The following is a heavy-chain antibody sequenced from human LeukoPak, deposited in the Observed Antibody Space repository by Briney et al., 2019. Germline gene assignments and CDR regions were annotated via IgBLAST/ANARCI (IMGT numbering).Heavy chain of an antibody. CDR1: GYSFTSYW. J-gene: IGHJ4*02. CDR3: ARRYSSGLAFDY. CDR2: IYPGESDT. D-gene: IGHD6-19*01. Sequence: LKISYKGAGYSFTSYWIGWGRPVPGKGVEWMGIIYPGESDTRYSPSFQGRLTISADKSISTAYLQWSSLKASDTAMYYCARRYSSGLAFDYWGQGTLVTVSS. V-gene: IGHV5-51*01.